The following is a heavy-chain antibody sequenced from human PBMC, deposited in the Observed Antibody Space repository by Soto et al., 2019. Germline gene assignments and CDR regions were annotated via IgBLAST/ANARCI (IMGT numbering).Heavy chain of an antibody. J-gene: IGHJ4*02. CDR1: GGSISSYY. Sequence: QVQLQESGPGLVKPSETLSLTCTVSGGSISSYYWSWIRQPPGKGLEWIGYIYYSGSTNYNPSLTRRVTISVDTSQNQFSLKLSSVTAADTAVYYCARRYGGSIDYWGQGTLVTVSS. CDR2: IYYSGST. V-gene: IGHV4-59*08. D-gene: IGHD2-15*01. CDR3: ARRYGGSIDY.